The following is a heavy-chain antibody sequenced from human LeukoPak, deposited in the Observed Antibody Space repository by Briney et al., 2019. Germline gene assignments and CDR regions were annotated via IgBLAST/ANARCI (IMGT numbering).Heavy chain of an antibody. CDR3: ARASSGWAVDLYYFDY. Sequence: PGGSLRLSCAAFGFSFSSYSMNWVRQAPGKGLEWVSSISSTSSYIYYADSVKGRFTISRDNTKNSLYLQMNSLRAEDTAVYYCARASSGWAVDLYYFDYWGQGTLVTVSS. CDR1: GFSFSSYS. V-gene: IGHV3-21*01. CDR2: ISSTSSYI. J-gene: IGHJ4*02. D-gene: IGHD6-19*01.